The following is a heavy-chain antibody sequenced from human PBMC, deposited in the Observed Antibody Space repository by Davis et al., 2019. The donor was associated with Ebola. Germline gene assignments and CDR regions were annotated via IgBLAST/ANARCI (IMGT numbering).Heavy chain of an antibody. D-gene: IGHD1-26*01. J-gene: IGHJ6*04. V-gene: IGHV4-61*01. CDR3: ARDIGLELRRPYHYGLDV. Sequence: GSLRLSCTVSGGSVSSCCYYWSWIRQPPGKGLEWIGYIYYSGSTNYNPSLKSRVTMSVDTARNQFSLKLTSVTTPDTAVYYCARDIGLELRRPYHYGLDVWGTGTTVTVSS. CDR2: IYYSGST. CDR1: GGSVSSCCYY.